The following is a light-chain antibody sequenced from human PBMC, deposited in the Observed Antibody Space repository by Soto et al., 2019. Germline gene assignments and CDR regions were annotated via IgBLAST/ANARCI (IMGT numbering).Light chain of an antibody. J-gene: IGKJ1*01. CDR2: AAS. Sequence: DIQMTQSPSTLSASVGDRVSITCRASQSISTWLAWYQQKPGKAPNLLIYAASSLASGVPSRFSGTGSGTEFTLTISSLQPDDFATFYCQQYNRHSKTFGQGTKVDIK. CDR1: QSISTW. V-gene: IGKV1-5*01. CDR3: QQYNRHSKT.